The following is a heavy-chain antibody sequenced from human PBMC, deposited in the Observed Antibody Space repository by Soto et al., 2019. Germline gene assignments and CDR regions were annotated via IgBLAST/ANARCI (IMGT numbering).Heavy chain of an antibody. D-gene: IGHD1-26*01. V-gene: IGHV1-46*01. CDR3: ARDWAPGIVGATDWFDP. J-gene: IGHJ5*02. CDR2: INPSGGST. Sequence: ASVKVSCKASGYTFTSYYMHWVRQAPGQGLEWMGIINPSGGSTSYAQKFQGRVTMTRDTSTSTVYMELSSLRSEDTAVYYCARDWAPGIVGATDWFDPWGQGTLVTVPS. CDR1: GYTFTSYY.